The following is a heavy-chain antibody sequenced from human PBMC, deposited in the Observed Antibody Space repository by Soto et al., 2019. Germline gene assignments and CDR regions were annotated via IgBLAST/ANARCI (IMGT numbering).Heavy chain of an antibody. CDR3: ARDSVGSSYD. CDR2: IYSSGLT. CDR1: GGSIRSSY. D-gene: IGHD5-12*01. V-gene: IGHV4-59*01. Sequence: VQLQESGPGLVKPSETLSLTCTVSGGSIRSSYWTWIRQPPGKSLAWMGYIYSSGLTTYIPSLKSRVTVSVDTSNNQFSLELRSVTAADTAVDYCARDSVGSSYDWGQGTLVTVYS. J-gene: IGHJ4*02.